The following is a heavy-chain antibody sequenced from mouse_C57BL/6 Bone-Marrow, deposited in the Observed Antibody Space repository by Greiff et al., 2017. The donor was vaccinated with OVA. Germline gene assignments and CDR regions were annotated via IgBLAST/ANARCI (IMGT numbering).Heavy chain of an antibody. Sequence: VQLQQSGAELVRPGASVKLSCTASGFNIKDDYMHWVKQRPEQGLEWIGWIDPENGDTEYASKFQGKATITADTSSNTAYLQLSSLTSEDTAVYDCTAPPYCCGSGCWFAGWGQGTLVTVSA. CDR3: TAPPYCCGSGCWFAG. J-gene: IGHJ3*01. CDR1: GFNIKDDY. D-gene: IGHD1-1*01. V-gene: IGHV14-4*01. CDR2: IDPENGDT.